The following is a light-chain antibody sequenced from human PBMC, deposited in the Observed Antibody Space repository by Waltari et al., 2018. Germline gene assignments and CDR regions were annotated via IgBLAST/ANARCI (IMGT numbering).Light chain of an antibody. Sequence: DIVMTQSPDSLAVSLGERATINCKSSQSVLYSSNNKNYLAWYQQKPGQPPKLRIYWASTRESGVPDRFSGSGSGTDFTLTISSLQAEDVAVYYCQQYSSIPRTFGQGTKVEIK. CDR2: WAS. CDR1: QSVLYSSNNKNY. V-gene: IGKV4-1*01. J-gene: IGKJ1*01. CDR3: QQYSSIPRT.